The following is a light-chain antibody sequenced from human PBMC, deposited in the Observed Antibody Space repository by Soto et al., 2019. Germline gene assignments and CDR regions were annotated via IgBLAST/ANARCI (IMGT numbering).Light chain of an antibody. CDR1: SSNIGSNT. J-gene: IGLJ3*02. CDR2: SNN. Sequence: QSVLTQPPSASGTPGQRVTISCSGSSSNIGSNTVNWYQQLPGTAPKLLIYSNNQRPSGVPDRFSGSKSGTSASRAISGLQSEDEADYYCAAWDDSLNGSWVFGGGTKVTVL. CDR3: AAWDDSLNGSWV. V-gene: IGLV1-44*01.